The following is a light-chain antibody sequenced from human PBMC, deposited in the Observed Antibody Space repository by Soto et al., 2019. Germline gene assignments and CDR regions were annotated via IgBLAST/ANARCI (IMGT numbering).Light chain of an antibody. CDR2: AAS. J-gene: IGKJ2*01. V-gene: IGKV1-39*01. CDR3: QQSYSTPKT. CDR1: QSISSY. Sequence: DIQMTQSPSSLSASVGDRVTITCRASQSISSYLNWYQQKPEKAPKLLIYAASSLQSGVPSRFSGSGSGTDITLTISSLQPEDFPTYYCQQSYSTPKTFGQGTKLEIK.